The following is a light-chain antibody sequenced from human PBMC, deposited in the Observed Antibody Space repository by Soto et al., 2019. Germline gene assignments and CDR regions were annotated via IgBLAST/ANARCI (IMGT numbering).Light chain of an antibody. CDR3: QQSYKILT. V-gene: IGKV4-1*01. CDR1: QSILYSPNRKHH. CDR2: AAS. Sequence: IVMTQSTESLAVSLGERATINCKSSQSILYSPNRKHHLAWYQHQTGTAPKLLIYAASSLQGGVPSRFSGSGYGTQFTLTISGLQTEDFATYYCQQSYKILTFGGGSNVDI. J-gene: IGKJ4*01.